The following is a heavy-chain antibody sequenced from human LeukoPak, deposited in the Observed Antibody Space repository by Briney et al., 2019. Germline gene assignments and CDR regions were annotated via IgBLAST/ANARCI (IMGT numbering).Heavy chain of an antibody. Sequence: GASVKVSCKASGYTFTSYDINWVRQATGQGLEWMGWMNPNSGNTGYDQKFQGRVTMTRNTSISTAYMELSSRRSEDTAVYYCARGRRCSGGSCYSVWLYWGQGTLVTVSS. CDR3: ARGRRCSGGSCYSVWLY. CDR2: MNPNSGNT. V-gene: IGHV1-8*01. J-gene: IGHJ4*02. CDR1: GYTFTSYD. D-gene: IGHD2-15*01.